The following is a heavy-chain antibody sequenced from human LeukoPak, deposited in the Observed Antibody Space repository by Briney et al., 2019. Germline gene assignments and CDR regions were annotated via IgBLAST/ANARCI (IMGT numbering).Heavy chain of an antibody. J-gene: IGHJ4*02. Sequence: GGSLRLSCAASGFTFSSYAMNWVRQAPGKGLEWVSAINSGGINTYYADSVKGRFTVSRDNSKNTLYLQMNSLRVEDTAVYYCAKDTPHSGSYGIDYWGQGTLVTVSS. CDR1: GFTFSSYA. V-gene: IGHV3-23*01. D-gene: IGHD1-26*01. CDR3: AKDTPHSGSYGIDY. CDR2: INSGGINT.